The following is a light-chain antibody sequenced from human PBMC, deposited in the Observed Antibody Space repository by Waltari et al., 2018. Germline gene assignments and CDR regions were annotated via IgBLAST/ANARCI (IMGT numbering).Light chain of an antibody. J-gene: IGLJ2*01. V-gene: IGLV7-46*01. CDR1: TGAVTSGKF. CDR2: DTS. CDR3: SVSYSGHVI. Sequence: QVVVTQEPSLTVSPGGTVPPTCGPSTGAVTSGKFPYWFLQKPGQAPRTLVYDTSNKHSWTPARFSGSLLGGKAALTLSGAQPEDEAEYYCSVSYSGHVIFGGGTKLTVL.